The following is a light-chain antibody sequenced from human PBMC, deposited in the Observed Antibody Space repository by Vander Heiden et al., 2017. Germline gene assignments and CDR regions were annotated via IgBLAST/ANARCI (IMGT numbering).Light chain of an antibody. V-gene: IGLV1-44*01. CDR1: SANIESNT. CDR3: AAFDDSLKGPYVA. Sequence: QSVLPQTPSASGPPGQSVTTPCPGSSANIESNTVNCYQTLTRTDPKLHISGKDQRPSGVPDRFSGSKSGTSASLAISGLQSEDEADYYCAAFDDSLKGPYVAFGGGTKLTVL. CDR2: GKD. J-gene: IGLJ2*01.